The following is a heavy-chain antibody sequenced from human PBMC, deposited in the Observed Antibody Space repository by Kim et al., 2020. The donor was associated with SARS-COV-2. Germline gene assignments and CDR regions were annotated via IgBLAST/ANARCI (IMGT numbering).Heavy chain of an antibody. CDR3: ARDDYDSSGYQDY. J-gene: IGHJ4*02. Sequence: GGSLRLSCAASGFTFSSYSMNWVRQAPGKGLEWVSSISSSSSYIYYADSVKGRFTISRDNAKNSLYLQMNSLRAEDTAVYYCARDDYDSSGYQDYWGQGTLVTVSS. V-gene: IGHV3-21*01. D-gene: IGHD3-22*01. CDR2: ISSSSSYI. CDR1: GFTFSSYS.